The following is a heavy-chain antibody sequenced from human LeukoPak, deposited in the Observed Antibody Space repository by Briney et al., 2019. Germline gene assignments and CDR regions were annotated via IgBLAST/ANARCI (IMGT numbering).Heavy chain of an antibody. CDR2: IYSGGST. Sequence: GGSQRLSCAASGFTVSSNYMSWVRQAPGKGLEWVSVIYSGGSTYYADSVKGRFTISRDNSKNTLYLQMNGLRAEDTAVYYCARAYYYESGGYYLAYWRQGTLVTVSS. CDR1: GFTVSSNY. J-gene: IGHJ4*02. D-gene: IGHD3-22*01. V-gene: IGHV3-53*01. CDR3: ARAYYYESGGYYLAY.